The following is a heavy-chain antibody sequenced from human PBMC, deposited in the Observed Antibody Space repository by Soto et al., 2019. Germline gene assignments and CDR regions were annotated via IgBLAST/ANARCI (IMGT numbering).Heavy chain of an antibody. Sequence: ASVKVSCKASGYTFTSYAMHWVRQAPGQRLEWMGWVNAGNGNTKYPQKFQGRVTITRDTSASTAYMELSSLRSEDTAVYYCARDLGGWTDYWGQGTLVTVSS. CDR1: GYTFTSYA. CDR3: ARDLGGWTDY. D-gene: IGHD6-19*01. CDR2: VNAGNGNT. J-gene: IGHJ4*02. V-gene: IGHV1-3*01.